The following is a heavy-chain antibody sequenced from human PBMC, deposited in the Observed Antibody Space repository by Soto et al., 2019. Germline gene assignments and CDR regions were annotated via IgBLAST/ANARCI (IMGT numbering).Heavy chain of an antibody. CDR1: GYDYVTYA. Sequence: QAQLVQSGAEVKKPGASVNVSCKASGYDYVTYAITWVRQRPGQGLEWMGWISTLNGNTNYAQNFQGRVTMTTDTSTRIVHLELRSLRSDDTAVYYWARGVQVWLPDYYGMDGWGQGTTVTVSS. D-gene: IGHD5-18*01. CDR2: ISTLNGNT. J-gene: IGHJ6*02. V-gene: IGHV1-18*01. CDR3: ARGVQVWLPDYYGMDG.